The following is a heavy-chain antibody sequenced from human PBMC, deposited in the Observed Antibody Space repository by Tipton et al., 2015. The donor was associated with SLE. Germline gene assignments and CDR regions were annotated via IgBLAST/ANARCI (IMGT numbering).Heavy chain of an antibody. J-gene: IGHJ2*01. CDR3: AKPGELFRYWYFDL. Sequence: GSLRLSCAASGFTFSSYAMSWVRQAPGKGLEWVSVIYSGGSSTYYADSVKGRFTISRDNSKNTLYLQMNSLRAEDTAVYYCAKPGELFRYWYFDLWGRGTLVTVSS. CDR2: IYSGGSST. CDR1: GFTFSSYA. D-gene: IGHD3-10*01. V-gene: IGHV3-23*03.